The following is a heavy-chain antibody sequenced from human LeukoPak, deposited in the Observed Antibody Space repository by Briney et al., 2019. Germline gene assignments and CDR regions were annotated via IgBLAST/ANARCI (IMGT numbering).Heavy chain of an antibody. D-gene: IGHD3-3*01. J-gene: IGHJ4*02. Sequence: SETLSLTCAVYGGSFSGYYWSWIRQPPGKGLEWIGEINHSGSTNYNPSLKSRVTISVDTSKNQFSLKLSSVTAADTAVYYCARHMRHPELNTMYGVVDYWGQGTLVTVSS. V-gene: IGHV4-34*01. CDR3: ARHMRHPELNTMYGVVDY. CDR1: GGSFSGYY. CDR2: INHSGST.